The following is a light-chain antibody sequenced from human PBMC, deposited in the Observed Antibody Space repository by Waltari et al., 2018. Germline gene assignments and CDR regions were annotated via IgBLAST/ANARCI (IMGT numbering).Light chain of an antibody. CDR2: EVS. CDR3: SSFTTRSTQV. CDR1: SSDVGAYDY. V-gene: IGLV2-14*01. J-gene: IGLJ1*01. Sequence: QSALTQPASVSGSPGHSITISCTGTSSDVGAYDYVSWYQQYPGKAPKLMIFEVSNRPAGASIRVCGSKSGNTASLTISGLLPEDEADYYCSSFTTRSTQVFGTGTKVTVL.